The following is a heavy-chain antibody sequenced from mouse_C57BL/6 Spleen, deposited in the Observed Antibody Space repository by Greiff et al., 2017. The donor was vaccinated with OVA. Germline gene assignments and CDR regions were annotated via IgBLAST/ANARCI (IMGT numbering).Heavy chain of an antibody. V-gene: IGHV5-6*01. Sequence: EVMLVESGGDLVKPGGSLKLSCAASGFTFSSYGMSWVRQTPDKRLEWVATICSGCSYTYYPDSVKGRFTISRDNAKITLYLQMSGLKAEDTAVDYCARQERHFDYWGPGTTLTVSS. CDR2: ICSGCSYT. CDR3: ARQERHFDY. J-gene: IGHJ2*01. CDR1: GFTFSSYG.